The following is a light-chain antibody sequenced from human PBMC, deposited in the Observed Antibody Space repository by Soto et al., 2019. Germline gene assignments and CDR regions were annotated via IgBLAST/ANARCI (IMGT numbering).Light chain of an antibody. CDR2: DVS. V-gene: IGLV2-14*01. CDR3: SLYTVRTTLRYV. Sequence: QSVLTQPASVSGSPGQSITISCTGTSSDVGGYNYVSWYQQHPGKAPKLMIYDVSNRPSGVSNRFSGSKSGNTASLTISGLQADDDSHYSSSLYTVRTTLRYVLGTGT. CDR1: SSDVGGYNY. J-gene: IGLJ1*01.